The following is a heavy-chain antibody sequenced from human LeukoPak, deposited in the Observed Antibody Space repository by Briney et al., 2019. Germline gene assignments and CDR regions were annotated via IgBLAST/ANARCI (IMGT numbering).Heavy chain of an antibody. CDR3: ATSRSGWYYLDY. CDR2: ISAYNGNT. J-gene: IGHJ4*02. D-gene: IGHD6-19*01. V-gene: IGHV1-18*04. Sequence: GASVKLSCKASGYTFTSYGISWVRQAPGQGLEWMGWISAYNGNTNYAQKLQGRVTMTTDTSTSTAYMELRSLRSDDTAVYYCATSRSGWYYLDYWGQGTLVTVSS. CDR1: GYTFTSYG.